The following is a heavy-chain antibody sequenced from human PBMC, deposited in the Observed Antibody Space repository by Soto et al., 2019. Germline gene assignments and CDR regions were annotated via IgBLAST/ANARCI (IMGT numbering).Heavy chain of an antibody. D-gene: IGHD3-3*01. CDR1: GGTFSSYA. CDR2: IIPIFGTA. V-gene: IGHV1-69*13. CDR3: TFGVVIPNYYYYGMDV. Sequence: ASVKVSCKASGGTFSSYAISWVRQAPGQGLEWMGGIIPIFGTANYAQKFQGRVTITADESTSTAYMELSSLRSEDTAVYYCTFGVVIPNYYYYGMDVWGQGTTVTVSS. J-gene: IGHJ6*02.